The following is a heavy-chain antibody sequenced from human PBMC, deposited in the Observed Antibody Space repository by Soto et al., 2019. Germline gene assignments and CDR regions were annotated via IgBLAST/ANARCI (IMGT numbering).Heavy chain of an antibody. J-gene: IGHJ6*02. Sequence: ASVKVSCKASGYTFTSYFIHWVRQPPGQGLEWMGIFNPRGVSTSYAQKFQGRVTMTRDTSTSTAYMDLSSLRSEDTAVYYCARSKYYHDGMDVWGQGTTVTVSS. CDR3: ARSKYYHDGMDV. CDR1: GYTFTSYF. CDR2: FNPRGVST. D-gene: IGHD3-3*02. V-gene: IGHV1-46*01.